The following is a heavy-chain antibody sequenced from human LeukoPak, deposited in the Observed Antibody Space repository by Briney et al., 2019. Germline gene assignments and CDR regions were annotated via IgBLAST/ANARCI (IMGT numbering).Heavy chain of an antibody. CDR1: GFTFSGYS. Sequence: GGSLRLSCAASGFTFSGYSMNWVRQAPGKGLEWVSSITSSSTYIYYADSVKGRFTISRDNAKNSLYLQMNSLRAEDTAVYYCARAGPRYYYGSGSYDAFDIWGQGTMVTVSS. CDR2: ITSSSTYI. V-gene: IGHV3-21*01. J-gene: IGHJ3*02. D-gene: IGHD3-10*01. CDR3: ARAGPRYYYGSGSYDAFDI.